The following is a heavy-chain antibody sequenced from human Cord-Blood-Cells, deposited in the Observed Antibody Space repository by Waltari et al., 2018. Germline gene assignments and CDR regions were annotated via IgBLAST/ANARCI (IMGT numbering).Heavy chain of an antibody. D-gene: IGHD7-27*01. CDR1: GFTFSSYG. V-gene: IGHV3-30*18. Sequence: QVQLVESGGGVVQPGRSLRLSCAASGFTFSSYGLSWVHQAPGTGLEWVAVISYDGSNKYYADSVKGRFTISRDNSKNTLYLQMNSLRAEDTAVYYCAKDLTGDAFDIWGQGTMVTVSS. CDR2: ISYDGSNK. J-gene: IGHJ3*02. CDR3: AKDLTGDAFDI.